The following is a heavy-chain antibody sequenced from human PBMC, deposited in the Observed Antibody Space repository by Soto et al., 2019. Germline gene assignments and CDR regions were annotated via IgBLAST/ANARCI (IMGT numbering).Heavy chain of an antibody. CDR3: ARRDSGYDWFDP. Sequence: PSETLSLTCAVYGGSFSGYYWSWIRQPPGKGLEWIGEINHSGSTNYNPSLKSRVTISVDTSKNQFSLKLSSVTAADTAVYYCARRDSGYDWFDPWGQGTLVTVSS. CDR1: GGSFSGYY. J-gene: IGHJ5*02. CDR2: INHSGST. V-gene: IGHV4-34*01. D-gene: IGHD5-12*01.